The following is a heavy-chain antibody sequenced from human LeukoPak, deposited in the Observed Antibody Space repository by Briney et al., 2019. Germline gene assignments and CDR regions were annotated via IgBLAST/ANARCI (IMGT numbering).Heavy chain of an antibody. Sequence: GGSLRLSCAASGFTFSSYWMHWVRQAPGKGLVWVSRINSDGSTTSYADSVKGRFTISRDNAKNTLYVQMNSLRAEDAAVYYCARAYCSTTSCRLDYWGQGTLVTVSS. CDR1: GFTFSSYW. D-gene: IGHD2-2*01. V-gene: IGHV3-74*01. CDR2: INSDGSTT. CDR3: ARAYCSTTSCRLDY. J-gene: IGHJ4*02.